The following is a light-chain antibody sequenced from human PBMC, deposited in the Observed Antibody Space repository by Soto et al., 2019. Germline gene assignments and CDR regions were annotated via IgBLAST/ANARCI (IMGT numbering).Light chain of an antibody. CDR3: QQYSTYPLT. CDR1: QSVTTW. V-gene: IGKV1-5*03. J-gene: IGKJ5*01. CDR2: KAS. Sequence: DIQMTQSPSTLSASVGDRVTITCRASQSVTTWLAWYQQKPGKAPKLLIYKASNLESGLPSRFTGSGSGTEFTLTISSLQSDDFATYYCQQYSTYPLTVGQGTRLEIK.